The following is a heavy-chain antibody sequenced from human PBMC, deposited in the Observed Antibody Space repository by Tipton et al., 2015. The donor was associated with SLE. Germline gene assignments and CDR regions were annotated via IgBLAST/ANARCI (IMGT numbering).Heavy chain of an antibody. V-gene: IGHV4-61*02. Sequence: TLSLTCTVSGGSISSGSYYWSWIRQPAGKGLEWIGTIFHSGTTYYSPTLRSRVTMSIDTSTNQISLRLKSVTAADTAAYYCARDVGSTGVIPDWYFDLWGRGTLVTVSS. J-gene: IGHJ2*01. D-gene: IGHD3-10*01. CDR3: ARDVGSTGVIPDWYFDL. CDR1: GGSISSGSYY. CDR2: IFHSGTT.